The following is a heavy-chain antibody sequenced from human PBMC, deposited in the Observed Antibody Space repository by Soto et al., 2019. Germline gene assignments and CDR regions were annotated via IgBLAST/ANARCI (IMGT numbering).Heavy chain of an antibody. J-gene: IGHJ4*02. D-gene: IGHD3-10*01. CDR1: GFTFSSYA. V-gene: IGHV3-23*01. Sequence: PGGSLRLSCAASGFTFSSYAMSWVRQAPGKGLEWVSAISGSGGSTYYADSVKGRFTISRDNSKNTLYLQMNSLRAEDTAVYYCAKDSDPGILWFGELLSPVAIQYYFDYWGQGTLVTVSS. CDR3: AKDSDPGILWFGELLSPVAIQYYFDY. CDR2: ISGSGGST.